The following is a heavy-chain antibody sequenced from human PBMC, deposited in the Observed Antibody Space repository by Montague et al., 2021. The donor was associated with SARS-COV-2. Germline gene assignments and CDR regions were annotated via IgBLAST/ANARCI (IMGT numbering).Heavy chain of an antibody. J-gene: IGHJ4*02. V-gene: IGHV3-48*03. CDR1: GFTFRNYE. CDR3: ARNPESWWMTFDY. CDR2: IDGGGTTI. D-gene: IGHD2-8*01. Sequence: SLRLSCAASGFTFRNYEMNWVRQSPGKGLEWVSYIDGGGTTIYYADSVKGRFTISRDNAKNSLFLQMNSLRVEDTAAYYCARNPESWWMTFDYWGQGALVTVSS.